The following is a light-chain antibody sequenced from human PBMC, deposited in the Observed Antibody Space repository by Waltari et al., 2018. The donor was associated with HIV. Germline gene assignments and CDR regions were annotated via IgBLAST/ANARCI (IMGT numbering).Light chain of an antibody. CDR3: QSTDTSGTYWV. V-gene: IGLV3-25*03. CDR1: ALSKQS. Sequence: SYELTQTPSVSVSPGQPARSTTSGDALSKQSAYWYQQKPGQAPVLMIYKDSERTAGIPERFSGSSSGTTVTLTISGVQAEDEADYYCQSTDTSGTYWVFGGGTKLTVL. CDR2: KDS. J-gene: IGLJ3*02.